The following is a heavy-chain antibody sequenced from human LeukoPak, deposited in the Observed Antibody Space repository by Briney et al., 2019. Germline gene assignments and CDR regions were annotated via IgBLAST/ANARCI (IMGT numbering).Heavy chain of an antibody. CDR1: GGSVSSTSYY. D-gene: IGHD3-9*01. CDR2: IHYSGTN. CDR3: AKTFDILTGYAVFDP. J-gene: IGHJ5*02. Sequence: KPSETLSLTCTVSGGSVSSTSYYWGWIRQPPGKGLEWIGSIHYSGTNYYNPSLKSRVTISVDTSKNQFSLKLISVTAADTAVYYCAKTFDILTGYAVFDPWGQGTLVTVSS. V-gene: IGHV4-39*01.